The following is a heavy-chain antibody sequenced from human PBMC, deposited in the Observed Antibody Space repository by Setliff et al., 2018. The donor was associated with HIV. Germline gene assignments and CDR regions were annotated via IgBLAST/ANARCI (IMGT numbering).Heavy chain of an antibody. V-gene: IGHV3-74*03. CDR3: VRAKNWNDFDY. CDR2: IHTDGTTT. CDR1: GFTFSNYW. J-gene: IGHJ4*02. Sequence: PGGSLRLSCAASGFTFSNYWMHWVRQAPGTGLMWVSRIHTDGTTTMYAGSLKGRFTISRDSAKSTLYLQMNSLRAEDTALYYCVRAKNWNDFDYWGQGTLVTVSS. D-gene: IGHD1-1*01.